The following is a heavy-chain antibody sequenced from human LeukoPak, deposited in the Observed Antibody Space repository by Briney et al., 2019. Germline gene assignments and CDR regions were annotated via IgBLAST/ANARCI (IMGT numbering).Heavy chain of an antibody. CDR1: GGTLSSYA. CDR3: ASTYSGYDGPRY. V-gene: IGHV1-69*06. Sequence: SVKVSCKASGGTLSSYAISWVRQAPGQGLEWMGGIIPIFGTANYAQKFQGRVTITADKSTSTAYMELSSLRSEDTAVYYCASTYSGYDGPRYWGQGTLVTVSS. J-gene: IGHJ4*02. CDR2: IIPIFGTA. D-gene: IGHD5-12*01.